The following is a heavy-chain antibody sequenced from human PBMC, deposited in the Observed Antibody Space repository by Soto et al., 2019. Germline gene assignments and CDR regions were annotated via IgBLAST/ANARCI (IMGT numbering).Heavy chain of an antibody. CDR3: ARDKSRDGWFDP. V-gene: IGHV3-30-3*01. D-gene: IGHD2-2*01. Sequence: QVQLVESGGGVVQPGRSPRLSCAASGFTFSSYAMHWVRQAPGKGLEWVAVISYDGSNKYYADSVKGRFTISRDNSKNTLYLQMNSLRAEDTAVYYCARDKSRDGWFDPWGQGTLVTVSS. J-gene: IGHJ5*02. CDR1: GFTFSSYA. CDR2: ISYDGSNK.